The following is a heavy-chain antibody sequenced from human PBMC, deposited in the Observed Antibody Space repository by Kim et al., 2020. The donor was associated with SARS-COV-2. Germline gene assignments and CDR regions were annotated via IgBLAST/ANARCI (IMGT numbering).Heavy chain of an antibody. D-gene: IGHD4-17*01. CDR1: GFTFTTYT. J-gene: IGHJ4*02. Sequence: GGSLRLSCVASGFTFTTYTMNWVRQAPGKGLEWVSGISGGGGSTNYVDSVKGRFTISRDSSKNTLYLQMNSLRVEDTAVYYCAKELRGTTQTTSGYFFDSWGQGTLVTVSS. V-gene: IGHV3-23*01. CDR3: AKELRGTTQTTSGYFFDS. CDR2: ISGGGGST.